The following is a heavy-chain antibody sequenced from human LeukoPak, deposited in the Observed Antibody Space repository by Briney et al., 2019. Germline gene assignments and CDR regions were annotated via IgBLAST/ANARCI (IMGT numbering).Heavy chain of an antibody. J-gene: IGHJ4*02. CDR2: IDPPDSYT. V-gene: IGHV5-10-1*01. CDR3: ARHTSSSGFDF. D-gene: IGHD6-6*01. CDR1: GYSFTNYW. Sequence: GESLKISCKGSGYSFTNYWISWVRQMPGKGLEWMGRIDPPDSYTNYSPSFQGHVTFSADRSITTAYLQWSSLKASDTSMYYCARHTSSSGFDFWGQGTLVTVFS.